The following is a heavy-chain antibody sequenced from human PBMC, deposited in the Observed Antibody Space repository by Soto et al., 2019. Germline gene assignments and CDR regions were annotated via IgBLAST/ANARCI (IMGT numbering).Heavy chain of an antibody. V-gene: IGHV1-18*04. J-gene: IGHJ6*02. CDR2: ISGKNGST. CDR3: ARVSSSIVVVPDYGMDV. CDR1: GYTFISHG. D-gene: IGHD2-2*01. Sequence: QVQLVQSGAEVKKPGASVKVSCKASGYTFISHGMSWVRQAPGQGLEWMGWISGKNGSTKFAQKFQGRVTLTTDTSTSTAYMEVRSLRTDDTAVYYCARVSSSIVVVPDYGMDVWGQGTTVTVSS.